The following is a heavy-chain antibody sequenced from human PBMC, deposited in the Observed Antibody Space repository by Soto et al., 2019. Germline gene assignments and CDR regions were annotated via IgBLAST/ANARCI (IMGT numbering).Heavy chain of an antibody. V-gene: IGHV3-11*06. CDR1: GFTFSDYY. Sequence: QVQLVESGGGLVKPGGSLRLSCAASGFTFSDYYMSWIRQAPGKGLEWVSYISSSSSYTNYADSVKGRFTISRDNAKNSLYLQMNSLRAEDTAVYYCARAPYPQWLGETGFWGQGTLVTVSS. D-gene: IGHD6-19*01. CDR3: ARAPYPQWLGETGF. CDR2: ISSSSSYT. J-gene: IGHJ4*02.